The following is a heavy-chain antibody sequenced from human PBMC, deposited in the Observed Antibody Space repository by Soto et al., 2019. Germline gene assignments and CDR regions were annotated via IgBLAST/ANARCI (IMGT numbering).Heavy chain of an antibody. CDR2: TYYRSRWYN. CDR1: GDSVSSNNAA. CDR3: AGTTSHYWYYMDV. Sequence: PSQTLSLTCAISGDSVSSNNAAWNWIRQSPSRGLEWLGRTYYRSRWYNDYAVSVKSRITVNPDTSKNQFSLQLTSVTPEDTAVYYCAGTTSHYWYYMDVWGKGTTGTVFS. J-gene: IGHJ6*03. V-gene: IGHV6-1*01. D-gene: IGHD1-7*01.